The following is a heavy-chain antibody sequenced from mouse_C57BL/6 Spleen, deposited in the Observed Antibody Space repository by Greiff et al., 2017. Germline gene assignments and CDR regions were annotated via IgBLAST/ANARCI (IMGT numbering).Heavy chain of an antibody. Sequence: VQLQQSGPELVKPGASVKISCKASGYSFTGYFMNWVKQSHGKSLEWIGRLNPYNGTTFYTQTFKGKATLTVDKSSCTAHMEVLGLTSEYVAFYYCAKSYYGSIWGDWYCDVWGTGTTGTVAS. D-gene: IGHD1-1*01. J-gene: IGHJ1*03. CDR1: GYSFTGYF. CDR2: LNPYNGTT. CDR3: AKSYYGSIWGDWYCDV. V-gene: IGHV1-37*01.